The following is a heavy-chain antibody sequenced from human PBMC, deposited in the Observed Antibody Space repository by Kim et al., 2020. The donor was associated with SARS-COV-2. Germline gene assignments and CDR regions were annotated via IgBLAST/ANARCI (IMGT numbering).Heavy chain of an antibody. CDR3: ARDLFVPGYYGSGSYDGDY. J-gene: IGHJ4*02. Sequence: ASVKVSCKASGYTFTSYYMHWVRQAPGQGLEWMGIINPSGGSTSYAQKFQDRVTMTRDTSTSTVYMELSSLRSEDTAVYYCARDLFVPGYYGSGSYDGDYCGQGTLVTVSS. CDR2: INPSGGST. V-gene: IGHV1-46*01. CDR1: GYTFTSYY. D-gene: IGHD3-10*01.